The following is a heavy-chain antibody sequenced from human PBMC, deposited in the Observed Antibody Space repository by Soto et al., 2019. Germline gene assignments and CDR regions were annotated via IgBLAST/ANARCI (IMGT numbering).Heavy chain of an antibody. CDR3: ARARSEMATRSYYFDY. CDR2: IYYSGST. D-gene: IGHD5-12*01. CDR1: GGSISSGGYY. J-gene: IGHJ4*02. V-gene: IGHV4-31*03. Sequence: QVQLQESGPGLVKPSQTLSLTCTVSGGSISSGGYYWSWIRQHPGKGLEWIGYIYYSGSTYYNPYLKSRVTISVDTSKNQFSLKLSSVTAADTAVYYCARARSEMATRSYYFDYWGQGTLVTVSS.